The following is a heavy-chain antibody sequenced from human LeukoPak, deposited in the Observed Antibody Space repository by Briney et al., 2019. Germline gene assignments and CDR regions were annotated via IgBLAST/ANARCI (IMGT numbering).Heavy chain of an antibody. D-gene: IGHD6-13*01. CDR1: GFTFSSYA. CDR3: ATSFGPVIAAAGTGAD. J-gene: IGHJ4*02. V-gene: IGHV3-23*01. CDR2: ISGSGSST. Sequence: PGGSLRLSCAASGFTFSSYAMNWVRQAPGKGLEWVSVISGSGSSTYYADPVKGRFTISRDNSKNTLYLQMNSLRAEDTAVYYCATSFGPVIAAAGTGADWGQGTLVTVSS.